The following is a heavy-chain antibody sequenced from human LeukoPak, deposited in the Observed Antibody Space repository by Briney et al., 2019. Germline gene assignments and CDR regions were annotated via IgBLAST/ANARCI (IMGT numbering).Heavy chain of an antibody. V-gene: IGHV3-21*01. Sequence: GGSLRLSCAASGFTFSSYSMNWVRQAPGKGLEWVSSICSSSSYIYYADSVKGRSTISRDNAKNSLYLQMNSRRAEDTAVYYCARGGGYGDYTLDYWGQGTLVTVSS. CDR2: ICSSSSYI. D-gene: IGHD4-17*01. CDR1: GFTFSSYS. J-gene: IGHJ4*02. CDR3: ARGGGYGDYTLDY.